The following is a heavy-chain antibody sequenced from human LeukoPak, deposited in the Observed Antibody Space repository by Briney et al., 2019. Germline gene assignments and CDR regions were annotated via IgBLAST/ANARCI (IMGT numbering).Heavy chain of an antibody. CDR2: IKQDGSEK. J-gene: IGHJ4*02. V-gene: IGHV3-7*03. CDR1: VYTFSSYR. D-gene: IGHD2-21*02. Sequence: GESLRLSWAASVYTFSSYRMSWVRKAPGKGLEWVDNIKQDGSEKYYVDSVKGRFTISRDNAKNSLYLQMNSLRAEDTAVYYCARARVVTNWIDYWGQGTLVTVSS. CDR3: ARARVVTNWIDY.